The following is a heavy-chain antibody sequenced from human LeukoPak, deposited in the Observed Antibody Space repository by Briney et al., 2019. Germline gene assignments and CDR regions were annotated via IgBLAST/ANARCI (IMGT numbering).Heavy chain of an antibody. J-gene: IGHJ4*02. V-gene: IGHV1-69*04. CDR3: AREYDFWSGYSH. CDR2: IIPIFGIA. D-gene: IGHD3-3*01. CDR1: GGTFISYP. Sequence: PVKSPSKAPGGTFISYPFSWVRQPPGQGLEGMGRIIPIFGIANYAQKFQGRVTITADKSTSKAYMELSSLRSEDTAVYYCAREYDFWSGYSHWGQGTLVTVSS.